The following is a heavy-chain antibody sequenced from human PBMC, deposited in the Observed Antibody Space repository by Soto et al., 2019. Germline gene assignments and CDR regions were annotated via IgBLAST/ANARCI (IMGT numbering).Heavy chain of an antibody. V-gene: IGHV1-69*05. CDR2: IIPIFGTA. D-gene: IGHD1-26*01. CDR1: GGTFSSYA. J-gene: IGHJ5*02. CDR3: ARSSGGNFGIIIEGTNWFAP. Sequence: SVKVSCKASGGTFSSYAISWVRQAPGQGLEWMGGIIPIFGTANYAQKFQGRVTLTRDTSASTVYMEVSSLTSEDTAMYYCARSSGGNFGIIIEGTNWFAPWGQGTLVTVSS.